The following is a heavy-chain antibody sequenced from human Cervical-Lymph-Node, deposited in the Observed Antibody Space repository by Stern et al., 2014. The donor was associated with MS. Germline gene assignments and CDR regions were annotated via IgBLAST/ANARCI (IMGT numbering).Heavy chain of an antibody. CDR2: ISYDGSYK. J-gene: IGHJ1*01. V-gene: IGHV3-30*04. Sequence: VQLVESGGGVVQPGRSLRLSCAASGFTFSSFAMHWVRQAPGKGLEWVALISYDGSYKYYADSMKGRFTISRDNSKNTLYLQMNSLRAEDTAVYYCARDPITMKVVVKTPYFQRWGQGTLVTVSS. CDR1: GFTFSSFA. D-gene: IGHD3-22*01. CDR3: ARDPITMKVVVKTPYFQR.